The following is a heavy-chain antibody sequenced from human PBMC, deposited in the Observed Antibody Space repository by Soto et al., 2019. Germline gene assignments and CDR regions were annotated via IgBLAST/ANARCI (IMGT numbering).Heavy chain of an antibody. CDR2: ISSSSSYI. D-gene: IGHD2-2*01. J-gene: IGHJ4*02. CDR3: ARVVVVPAAGIDY. CDR1: GFTFSSYS. V-gene: IGHV3-21*01. Sequence: EVQLLESGGGLVKPGGSLRLSCAASGFTFSSYSMNWVRQAPGKGLEWVSSISSSSSYIYYADSVKGRFTISRDNAKNSRLLQMNSLRAEDAAVYYCARVVVVPAAGIDYWGQGTLVTVSS.